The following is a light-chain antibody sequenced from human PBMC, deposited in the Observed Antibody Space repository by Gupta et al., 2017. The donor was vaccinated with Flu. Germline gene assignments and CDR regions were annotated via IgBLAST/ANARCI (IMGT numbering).Light chain of an antibody. J-gene: IGLJ3*02. CDR3: CSYAGSSTWV. Sequence: QSALTQPASVSGSPGQSITLPCTGTSSDVGSYNLVSWYQKHPGKAPKLMIYEGSKRPSGVSNRFSGSKSGNTASLTISGLQAEDEADYYCCSYAGSSTWVFGGGTKLTVL. CDR1: SSDVGSYNL. CDR2: EGS. V-gene: IGLV2-23*01.